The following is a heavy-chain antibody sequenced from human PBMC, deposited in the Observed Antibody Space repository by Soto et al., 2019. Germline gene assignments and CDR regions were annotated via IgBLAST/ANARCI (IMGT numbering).Heavy chain of an antibody. V-gene: IGHV4-39*07. CDR3: ASYLNWGPGLDY. CDR2: INYIGST. J-gene: IGHJ4*02. Sequence: PSETLSLTCTVSGGSISSTTYYWGWIRQPPGEGLEWIGRINYIGSTYYNPSLKSRVTISVDTSKNQFSLKLSSVTAADTAVYYCASYLNWGPGLDYWGQGTLVTVSS. CDR1: GGSISSTTYY. D-gene: IGHD3-16*01.